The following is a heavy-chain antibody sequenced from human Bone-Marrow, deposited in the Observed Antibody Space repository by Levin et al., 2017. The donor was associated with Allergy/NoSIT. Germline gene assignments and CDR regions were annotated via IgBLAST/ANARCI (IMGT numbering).Heavy chain of an antibody. V-gene: IGHV3-23*01. CDR1: GFTFSTYA. CDR3: AKDHMVRGSTARPIGY. CDR2: ISGSGGTT. J-gene: IGHJ4*02. Sequence: GESLKISCAASGFTFSTYAMNWVRQAPGKGLEWVSTISGSGGTTYYVDSVKGRFTISRDNSKNTLYLQMNTLGAEDTAVYYCAKDHMVRGSTARPIGYWGQGTLVTVSS. D-gene: IGHD3-10*01.